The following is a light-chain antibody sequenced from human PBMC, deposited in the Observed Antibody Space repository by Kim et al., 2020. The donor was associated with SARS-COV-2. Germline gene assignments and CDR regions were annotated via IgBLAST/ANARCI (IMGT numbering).Light chain of an antibody. V-gene: IGLV6-57*03. CDR1: SGSIDDNY. CDR2: EDD. Sequence: GKTVTISCTRRSGSIDDNYVQWYQQRPGGVPTTVIYEDDQRPSGVSDRFSGSIDNSSNSASLTISGLRTEDEADYYCQSYNRDNVIFGGGTQLTVL. J-gene: IGLJ2*01. CDR3: QSYNRDNVI.